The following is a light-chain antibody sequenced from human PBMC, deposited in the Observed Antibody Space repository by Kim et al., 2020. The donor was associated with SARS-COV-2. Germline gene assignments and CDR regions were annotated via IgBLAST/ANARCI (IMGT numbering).Light chain of an antibody. CDR1: TLGDKY. Sequence: SYELTQSPSVSVSPGQTASITCSGDTLGDKYPSWYQQKPGQSPVLVIYQHNKRPSGIPERFSGSNSGNTATLTISGTQALDEADYYCQAWDRSTVVFGGGTQLTVL. CDR2: QHN. V-gene: IGLV3-1*01. CDR3: QAWDRSTVV. J-gene: IGLJ2*01.